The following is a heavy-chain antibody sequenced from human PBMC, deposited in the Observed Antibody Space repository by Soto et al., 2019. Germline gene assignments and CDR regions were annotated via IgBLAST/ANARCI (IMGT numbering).Heavy chain of an antibody. V-gene: IGHV1-8*01. CDR1: GYTFTSYD. Sequence: ASVKVSCKASGYTFTSYDINWVRQATGQGLEWMGWMNPNSGNTGYAQKFQGRVTMTRNTSISTAYMELSSLRSEDTAVYYCARTYYNSTTYYQQFDYWGQGVQVTVSS. CDR3: ARTYYNSTTYYQQFDY. D-gene: IGHD3-22*01. J-gene: IGHJ4*02. CDR2: MNPNSGNT.